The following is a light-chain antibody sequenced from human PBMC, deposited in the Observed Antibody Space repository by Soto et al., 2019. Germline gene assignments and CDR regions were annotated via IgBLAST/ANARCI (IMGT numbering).Light chain of an antibody. CDR2: EGS. V-gene: IGLV2-23*03. J-gene: IGLJ1*01. Sequence: TQPASVSGSPGQSITISCTGTSSDVGSYNLVSWYQQHPGKAPKLMIYEGSKRPSGVSNRFSGSKSGNTASLTISGLQAEDEADYYCCSYAGSSTFVVFGTGTKLTVL. CDR3: CSYAGSSTFVV. CDR1: SSDVGSYNL.